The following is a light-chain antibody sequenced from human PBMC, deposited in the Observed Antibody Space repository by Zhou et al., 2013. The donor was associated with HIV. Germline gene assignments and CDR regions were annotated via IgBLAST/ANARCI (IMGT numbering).Light chain of an antibody. CDR1: QGIGSA. Sequence: AIHLTQSPSSLSASVGARVTITCRASQGIGSALAWYQQKPGKAPKLLIYEASSLESGVPSRFSDSRSGTEFTLTISSLQPDDFATYYCQQCHRPYTFGQGTKLEIK. J-gene: IGKJ2*01. V-gene: IGKV1-13*02. CDR2: EAS. CDR3: QQCHRPYT.